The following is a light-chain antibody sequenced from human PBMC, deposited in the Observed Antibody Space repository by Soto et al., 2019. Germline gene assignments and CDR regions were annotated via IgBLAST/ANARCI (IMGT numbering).Light chain of an antibody. V-gene: IGKV3-20*01. J-gene: IGKJ1*01. CDR3: QQYGDSPWT. CDR1: QSVGSTY. CDR2: GAS. Sequence: EVVLTQSPGTLSLSPGERATLSCRASQSVGSTYLAWYQRKPGQAPRLLIYGASSRATGIPDRFSGSGSGTDFTLTISRLEPEDFAVYYCQQYGDSPWTFGQGTKVDI.